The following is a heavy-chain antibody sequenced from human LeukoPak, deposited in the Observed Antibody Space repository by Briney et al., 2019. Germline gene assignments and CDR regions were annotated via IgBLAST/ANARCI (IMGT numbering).Heavy chain of an antibody. CDR3: ARGPVRKGMDV. CDR1: GYTVSSNY. J-gene: IGHJ6*02. V-gene: IGHV3-53*01. CDR2: IYSGGST. D-gene: IGHD3-10*01. Sequence: GGSLRLSCAASGYTVSSNYMSWVRQAPGKGLEWVSVIYSGGSTYYADSVKGRFTISRDNSKNTLYLQMNSLRAEDTAVYYCARGPVRKGMDVWGQGTTVTVSS.